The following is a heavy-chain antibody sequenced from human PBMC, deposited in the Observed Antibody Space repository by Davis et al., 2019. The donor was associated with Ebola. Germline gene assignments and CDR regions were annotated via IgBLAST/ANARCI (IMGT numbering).Heavy chain of an antibody. CDR3: ARDPETYYYYGMDV. V-gene: IGHV3-21*01. J-gene: IGHJ6*04. CDR2: ISSSSSYI. CDR1: GFTFRAYA. Sequence: GESLKISCAASGFTFRAYAISWVRQAPGKGLEWVSSISSSSSYIYYADSVKGRFTISRDNAKNSLYLQMNSLRAEDTAVYYCARDPETYYYYGMDVWGKGTTVTVSS.